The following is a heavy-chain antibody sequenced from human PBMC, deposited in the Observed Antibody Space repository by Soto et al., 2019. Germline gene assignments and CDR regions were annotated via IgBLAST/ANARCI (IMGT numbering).Heavy chain of an antibody. CDR1: GGTFSSYA. CDR2: IIPIFGTA. D-gene: IGHD5-12*01. Sequence: GASVKVSCKASGGTFSSYAISWVRQAPGQGLEWMGGIIPIFGTANYAQKFQGRVTITADESTSTAYMELSSLRSEDTAVYYCARGLTGDGYNYGVGAFDIWGQGTMVTVSS. CDR3: ARGLTGDGYNYGVGAFDI. J-gene: IGHJ3*02. V-gene: IGHV1-69*13.